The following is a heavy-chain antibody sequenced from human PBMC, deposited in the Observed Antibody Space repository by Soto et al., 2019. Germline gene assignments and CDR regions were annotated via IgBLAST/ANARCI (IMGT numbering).Heavy chain of an antibody. Sequence: ASVKVSCKASGYTFTSYGISWVRQAPGQGLEWMGWISAYNGNTNYAQKLQARVTMTTDTSTSTAYMELRSLRSDDTAVYYCARSVRTSQYYYYYGMDVWGQGTTVTVSS. J-gene: IGHJ6*02. D-gene: IGHD2-2*01. CDR1: GYTFTSYG. V-gene: IGHV1-18*01. CDR3: ARSVRTSQYYYYYGMDV. CDR2: ISAYNGNT.